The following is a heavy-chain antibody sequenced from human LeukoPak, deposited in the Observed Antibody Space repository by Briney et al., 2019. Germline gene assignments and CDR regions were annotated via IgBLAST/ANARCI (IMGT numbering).Heavy chain of an antibody. CDR2: HYYSGST. D-gene: IGHD3-10*01. CDR1: GGSISSGDYY. V-gene: IGHV4-30-4*01. CDR3: ARDRGYVPYYYGMDV. Sequence: SQTLSLTCTVSGGSISSGDYYWSWIRPPPGKGLEWIGYHYYSGSTYYNPSLKSRVTISVDTSKNQFSLKLSSVTAADTAVYYCARDRGYVPYYYGMDVWGQGTTVTVSS. J-gene: IGHJ6*02.